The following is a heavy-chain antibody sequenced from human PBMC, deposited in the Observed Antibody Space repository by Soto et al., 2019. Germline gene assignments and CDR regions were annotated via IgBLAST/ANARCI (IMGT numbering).Heavy chain of an antibody. CDR2: ISAYNGNT. CDR1: GYTFTSYG. Sequence: ASVKVSCKASGYTFTSYGISWVRQAPGQGLEWMGWISAYNGNTNYAQKLQGRVTMTTDTSTSTAYMELRSLRSDDTAVYYCARDHRDSSGHNNWFDHWGQGTLVTVSS. CDR3: ARDHRDSSGHNNWFDH. D-gene: IGHD3-22*01. V-gene: IGHV1-18*01. J-gene: IGHJ5*02.